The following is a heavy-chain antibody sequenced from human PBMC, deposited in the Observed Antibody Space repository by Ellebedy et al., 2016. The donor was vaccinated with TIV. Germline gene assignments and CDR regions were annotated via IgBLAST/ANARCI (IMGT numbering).Heavy chain of an antibody. D-gene: IGHD1-26*01. CDR2: ISWNSGSI. Sequence: GGSLRLXXAASGFTFEDYAMHWVRQAPGKGLEWVSGISWNSGSIGYADSVKGRFTISRDNSKNTLYLQMNSLRAEDTAVYYCARVGAWPDDAFVIWGQGTMVTVSS. CDR1: GFTFEDYA. CDR3: ARVGAWPDDAFVI. V-gene: IGHV3-9*01. J-gene: IGHJ3*02.